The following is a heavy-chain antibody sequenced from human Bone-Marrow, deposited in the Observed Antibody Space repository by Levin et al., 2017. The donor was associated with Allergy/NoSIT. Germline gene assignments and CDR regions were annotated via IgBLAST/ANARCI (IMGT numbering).Heavy chain of an antibody. D-gene: IGHD2-2*01. CDR1: GFTFSTYA. J-gene: IGHJ6*03. CDR3: AKIWVPVTYPNYYNYYYMDV. Sequence: PGESLKISCAASGFTFSTYAMSWVRQAPGKGLEWVSTISGSGGSTYYADSVKGQFTISRDNSRNTLYLQMNSLRAEDTAVYYCAKIWVPVTYPNYYNYYYMDVWGKGTTVTVSS. V-gene: IGHV3-23*01. CDR2: ISGSGGST.